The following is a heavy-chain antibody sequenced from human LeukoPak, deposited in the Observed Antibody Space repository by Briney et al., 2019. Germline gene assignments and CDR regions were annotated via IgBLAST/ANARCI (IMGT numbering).Heavy chain of an antibody. J-gene: IGHJ3*02. CDR1: GYTFTGYY. D-gene: IGHD3-22*01. V-gene: IGHV1-2*04. CDR2: INPNSGGT. Sequence: ASVKVSCKASGYTFTGYYMHWVRQAPGQGLEWMGWINPNSGGTNYAQKFQGWVTMTRDTSISTAYMELSRLRSDDTAVYYCATTSRDYYDSSGRSSGEGAFDIWGQGTMVTVSS. CDR3: ATTSRDYYDSSGRSSGEGAFDI.